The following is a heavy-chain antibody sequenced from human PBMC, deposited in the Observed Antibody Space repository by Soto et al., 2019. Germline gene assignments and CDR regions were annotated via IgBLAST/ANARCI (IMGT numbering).Heavy chain of an antibody. D-gene: IGHD3-10*01. J-gene: IGHJ4*02. CDR1: GDSISRGDSA. CDR3: ASGPSGDKVDY. V-gene: IGHV4-30-4*01. CDR2: IYNGVST. Sequence: QVQLHESGPGLVKPSQTLSLTCTVSGDSISRGDSAWSWIRQSPGEGLEWLGHIYNGVSTYNNPSLNSLLPPSRDVSKDQISLQLSSVTAADTALYYCASGPSGDKVDYWGQGTLVTLSS.